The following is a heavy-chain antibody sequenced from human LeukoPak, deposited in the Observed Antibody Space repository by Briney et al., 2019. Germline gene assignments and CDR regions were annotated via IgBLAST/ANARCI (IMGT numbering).Heavy chain of an antibody. D-gene: IGHD3-16*01. V-gene: IGHV4-31*03. CDR1: GGSISSGGHY. CDR2: IYYTGST. J-gene: IGHJ3*01. Sequence: SETLSLTCTVSGGSISSGGHYWSWIRQHPGKGLEWIGYIYYTGSTYHNPSLKSRVTLSVDTSKNQFSLKLSSVIAADTAVYYCAREQRGDDTFDVWGQGTMVTVSS. CDR3: AREQRGDDTFDV.